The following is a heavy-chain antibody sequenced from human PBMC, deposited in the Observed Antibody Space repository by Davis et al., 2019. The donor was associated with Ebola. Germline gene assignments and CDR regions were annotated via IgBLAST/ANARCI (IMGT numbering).Heavy chain of an antibody. CDR2: ISPTSTYI. V-gene: IGHV3-21*01. J-gene: IGHJ4*02. Sequence: GGSLRLSCAASGFAFNSDTMNWVRQAPGRGLEWVSSISPTSTYIYSAVSLRGRFTISRDNAKNSLFLQMNRLRDEDTAVYYCARDGGDYGAAKADYWGQGTLVTVSS. CDR1: GFAFNSDT. CDR3: ARDGGDYGAAKADY. D-gene: IGHD4-17*01.